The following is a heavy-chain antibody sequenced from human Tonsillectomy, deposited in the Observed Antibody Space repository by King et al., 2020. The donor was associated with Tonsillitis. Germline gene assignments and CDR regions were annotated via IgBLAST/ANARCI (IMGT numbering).Heavy chain of an antibody. V-gene: IGHV1-2*02. CDR1: GYTFTGYY. CDR3: ARVRIAAFYYYYYYMDV. CDR2: INPNSGGT. D-gene: IGHD6-6*01. Sequence: QLVQSGAEVKKPGASVKVSCKASGYTFTGYYMHWVRQAPGQGLEWMGWINPNSGGTNYAQKFQGRVTMTRDTSISTAYMELSRLRSDDTAVYYCARVRIAAFYYYYYYMDVWGKGTTVTVSS. J-gene: IGHJ6*03.